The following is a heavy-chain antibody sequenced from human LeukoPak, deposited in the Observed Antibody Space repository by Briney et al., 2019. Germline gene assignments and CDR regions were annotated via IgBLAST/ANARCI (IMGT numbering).Heavy chain of an antibody. J-gene: IGHJ4*02. CDR2: IYYSGST. CDR1: GGSISSYY. CDR3: ATFYGGNLGYFDY. V-gene: IGHV4-59*01. Sequence: SETLSLTCTVSGGSISSYYWSWIRQPPGKGLEWIGYIYYSGSTNYNPSLKSRVTISVDTSKNQFSLKLSSVTAADTAVYYCATFYGGNLGYFDYWGQGTLVTVSS. D-gene: IGHD4-17*01.